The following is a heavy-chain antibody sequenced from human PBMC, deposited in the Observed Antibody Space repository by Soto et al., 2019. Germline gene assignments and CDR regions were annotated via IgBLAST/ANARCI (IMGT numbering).Heavy chain of an antibody. V-gene: IGHV6-1*01. CDR2: TYYRSKWYN. CDR3: ARKGDIVVVPAAMFEDAFDI. CDR1: GDSVSSNSAA. D-gene: IGHD2-2*01. Sequence: SQTLSLTCAISGDSVSSNSAAWNWIRQSPSRGLEWLGRTYYRSKWYNDYAVSVKSRITINPDTSKNQFSLQLNSVIPEDTAVYYCARKGDIVVVPAAMFEDAFDIWGQGTMVTVSS. J-gene: IGHJ3*02.